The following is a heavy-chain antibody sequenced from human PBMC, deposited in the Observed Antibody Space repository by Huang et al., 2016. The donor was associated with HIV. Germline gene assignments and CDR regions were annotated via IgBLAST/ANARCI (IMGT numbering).Heavy chain of an antibody. J-gene: IGHJ4*02. CDR1: SSYH. V-gene: IGHV4-39*01. CDR2: SYYAGGT. D-gene: IGHD4-17*01. Sequence: SSYHWGVVRQPPSKEVGWSGNSYYAGGTNHNPALKSRVTISVDTSKNQFSLNVGSVTDAETAVYYCASLSLRYPELPYYFDYWGQGTLVSVSS. CDR3: ASLSLRYPELPYYFDY.